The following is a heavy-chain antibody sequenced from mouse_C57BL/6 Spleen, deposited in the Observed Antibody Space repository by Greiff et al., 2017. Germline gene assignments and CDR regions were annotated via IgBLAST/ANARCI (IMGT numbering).Heavy chain of an antibody. CDR1: GYTFTGYW. J-gene: IGHJ2*01. V-gene: IGHV1-9*01. Sequence: QVQLQQSGAELMKPGASVKLSCKATGYTFTGYWIEWVKQRPGHGLEWIGEILPGSGSTNYNEKFKGKATFTADTSSNTAYMQLSSLTTEDSAIXYCASAPIYDGYLHYFDYWGQGTTLTVSS. CDR3: ASAPIYDGYLHYFDY. CDR2: ILPGSGST. D-gene: IGHD2-3*01.